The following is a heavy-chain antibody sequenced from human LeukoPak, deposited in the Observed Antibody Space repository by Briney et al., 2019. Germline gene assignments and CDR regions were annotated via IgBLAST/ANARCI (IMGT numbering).Heavy chain of an antibody. J-gene: IGHJ3*02. Sequence: SETLSLTCTVSGGSISSSSYYWGWIRQPPGKGLEWIGSIYYSGSTYYNPSLKSRVTISVDTSKNQFSLKLSSVTAADTAVYYCARDSDRIVGAFDIWGQGTMVTVSS. CDR3: ARDSDRIVGAFDI. V-gene: IGHV4-39*07. D-gene: IGHD1-26*01. CDR1: GGSISSSSYY. CDR2: IYYSGST.